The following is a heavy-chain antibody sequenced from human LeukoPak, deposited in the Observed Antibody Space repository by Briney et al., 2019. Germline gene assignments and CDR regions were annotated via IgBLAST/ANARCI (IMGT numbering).Heavy chain of an antibody. CDR3: AIRPETTGTTSYFDY. D-gene: IGHD1-1*01. Sequence: PSETLSLTCTVSGGSISSYYWSWIRQPPGKGLEWIGYIYYSGSTNYNPSLKSRVTISVDTSKNQFTLKLSSVTAADTAVYYCAIRPETTGTTSYFDYWGQGTLVTVSS. CDR1: GGSISSYY. CDR2: IYYSGST. J-gene: IGHJ4*02. V-gene: IGHV4-59*01.